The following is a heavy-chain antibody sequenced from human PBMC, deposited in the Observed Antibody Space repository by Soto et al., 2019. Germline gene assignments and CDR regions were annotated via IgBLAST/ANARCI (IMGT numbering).Heavy chain of an antibody. Sequence: GGSLRLSCAASGFTFSNAWMSWVRQAPGKGLEWVGRIKSKTDGGTTDYAAPVKGRFTISRDDSKSTLYPQMNSLKTEDTAVYYCTPFQIVVVVGGDYWGQGTLVTVSS. D-gene: IGHD2-15*01. CDR3: TPFQIVVVVGGDY. CDR1: GFTFSNAW. CDR2: IKSKTDGGTT. J-gene: IGHJ4*02. V-gene: IGHV3-15*01.